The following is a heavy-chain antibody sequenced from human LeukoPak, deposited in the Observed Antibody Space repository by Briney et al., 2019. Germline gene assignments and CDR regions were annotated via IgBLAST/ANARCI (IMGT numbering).Heavy chain of an antibody. CDR1: GFTFSNYN. V-gene: IGHV3-69-1*01. Sequence: GGSLRLSCVASGFTFSNYNMNWVRQAPGKGLEWISYISASTSIYYADSVKGRFTIFRDNAKNSLYLQMNSLRAEDTAVYYCAKDPDCTSGICYTFFDYWGQGTLVTVSS. D-gene: IGHD2-8*01. CDR2: ISASTSI. J-gene: IGHJ4*02. CDR3: AKDPDCTSGICYTFFDY.